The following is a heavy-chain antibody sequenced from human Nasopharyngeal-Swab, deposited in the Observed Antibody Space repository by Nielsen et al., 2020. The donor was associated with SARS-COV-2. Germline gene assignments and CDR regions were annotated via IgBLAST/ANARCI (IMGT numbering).Heavy chain of an antibody. CDR3: ARGHSRIIVVVPWRKGYFDY. V-gene: IGHV1-46*01. Sequence: ASVKVSCKASGYTFTSYYMHWVRQAPGQGLEWMGIINPSGGSTSYAQKFQGRVTMTRDTSTSTVYMELSGLRSEDTAVYYCARGHSRIIVVVPWRKGYFDYWGQGTLVTVSS. D-gene: IGHD2-2*01. CDR1: GYTFTSYY. J-gene: IGHJ4*02. CDR2: INPSGGST.